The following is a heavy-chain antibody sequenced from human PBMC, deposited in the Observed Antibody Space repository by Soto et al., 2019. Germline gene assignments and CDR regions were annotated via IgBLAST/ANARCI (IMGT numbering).Heavy chain of an antibody. D-gene: IGHD5-18*01. Sequence: PSETLSLTCTVSGGSISSSSYYWGWIRQPPGKGLEWIGSIYYSGSTYYNPSLKSRVTISVDTSKNQFSLKLSSVTAADTAVYYCARGRRYNYGKEVYFDYWSQGTLVTVSS. CDR2: IYYSGST. V-gene: IGHV4-39*07. CDR1: GGSISSSSYY. J-gene: IGHJ4*02. CDR3: ARGRRYNYGKEVYFDY.